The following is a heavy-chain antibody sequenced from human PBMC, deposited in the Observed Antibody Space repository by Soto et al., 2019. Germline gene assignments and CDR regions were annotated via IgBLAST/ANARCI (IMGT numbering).Heavy chain of an antibody. D-gene: IGHD5-12*01. Sequence: EVQLLESGGGLVQPGGSLRLSCTASGFIFSTSAMNWVRQAPGKGLEWVSGISSSGSTTKDADSVKGRFTISRHNSRNTLYLQMNSLRAEDTAVYYCTKDQRWLQFFDYWGQGTLVTVSS. V-gene: IGHV3-23*01. CDR3: TKDQRWLQFFDY. CDR1: GFIFSTSA. J-gene: IGHJ4*02. CDR2: ISSSGSTT.